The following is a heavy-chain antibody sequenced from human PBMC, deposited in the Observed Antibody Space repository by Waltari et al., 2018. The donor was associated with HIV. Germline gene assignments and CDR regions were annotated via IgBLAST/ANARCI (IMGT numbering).Heavy chain of an antibody. CDR3: ARGYSSSRWIPLYH. D-gene: IGHD6-6*01. J-gene: IGHJ4*02. V-gene: IGHV3-33*01. CDR1: GFPFRHLA. Sequence: QVQLVESGGGVVQPGTSLTLSCAVSGFPFRHLAIHWVRQSTGKGLEWLAVFWSDGAEISYADSVKGRFTVSKDSSQKTLYLHLTSLRAEDTALYYCARGYSSSRWIPLYHWGRGTLVTVSS. CDR2: FWSDGAEI.